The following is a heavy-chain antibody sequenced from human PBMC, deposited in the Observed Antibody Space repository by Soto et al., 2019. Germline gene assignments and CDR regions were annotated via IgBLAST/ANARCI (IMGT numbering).Heavy chain of an antibody. CDR2: IYPGDSDT. Sequence: LGESLKISCKGSGYSFTSYWIGWVRQMPGKGLEWMGIIYPGDSDTRYSPSFQGQVTISADKSISTAYLQWSSLKASDTAMYYCARQDIVVVPAADRLDNYYYYYGMDVWGQGTTVTVSS. J-gene: IGHJ6*02. CDR3: ARQDIVVVPAADRLDNYYYYYGMDV. CDR1: GYSFTSYW. V-gene: IGHV5-51*01. D-gene: IGHD2-2*01.